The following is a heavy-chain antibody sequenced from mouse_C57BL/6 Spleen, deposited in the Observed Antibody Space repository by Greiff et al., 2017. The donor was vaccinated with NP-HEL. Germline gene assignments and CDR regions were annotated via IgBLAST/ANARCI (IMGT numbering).Heavy chain of an antibody. Sequence: EVKLMESGGDLVKPGGSLKLSCAASGFTFSSYGMSWVRQTPDKRLEWVATISSGGSYTYYPDSVKGRFTISRDNAKNTLYLQMSSLKSEDTAMYYCARRDGSPAWFAYWGQGTLVTVSA. J-gene: IGHJ3*01. CDR3: ARRDGSPAWFAY. D-gene: IGHD2-3*01. CDR1: GFTFSSYG. CDR2: ISSGGSYT. V-gene: IGHV5-6*02.